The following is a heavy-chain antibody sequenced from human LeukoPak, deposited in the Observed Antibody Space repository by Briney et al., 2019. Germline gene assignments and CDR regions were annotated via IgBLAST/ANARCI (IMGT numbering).Heavy chain of an antibody. Sequence: GGSLTLSCAASGFTFNKARMNWVRQGPGQGLEWVGRFTSKTDGGTTDYAAPVRGRFTISSDESKDTLYQQMNSLKTENTAVYYCTTAQFFNSSGSLAYWGQGTLVTVSS. CDR2: FTSKTDGGTT. J-gene: IGHJ1*01. CDR1: GFTFNKAR. D-gene: IGHD3-22*01. V-gene: IGHV3-15*01. CDR3: TTAQFFNSSGSLAY.